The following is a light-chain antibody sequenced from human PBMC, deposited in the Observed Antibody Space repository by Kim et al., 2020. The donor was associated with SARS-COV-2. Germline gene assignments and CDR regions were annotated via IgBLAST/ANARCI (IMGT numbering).Light chain of an antibody. Sequence: AAVGDRVTSTGRASHDISNYLAWFQLKPGKAPKLLIYAASALQPGVPSRFSGSGSGTDFTLTVTSLQPEDVATYYCQKCDSAPWTFGQGTKVDIK. CDR1: HDISNY. CDR3: QKCDSAPWT. J-gene: IGKJ1*01. CDR2: AAS. V-gene: IGKV1-27*01.